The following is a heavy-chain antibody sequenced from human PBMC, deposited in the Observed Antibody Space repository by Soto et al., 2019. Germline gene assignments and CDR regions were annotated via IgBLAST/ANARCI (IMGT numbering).Heavy chain of an antibody. CDR3: ARDKGYYGSGTTLQGGMDV. D-gene: IGHD3-10*01. Sequence: GGSLRLSCAASGFTFSSYAMHWVRQAPGKGLEWVAVISYDGSNKYYADSVKGRFTISRDNSKNTLYLQMNSLRAEDTAVYYCARDKGYYGSGTTLQGGMDVWGQGTTVTVSS. CDR1: GFTFSSYA. CDR2: ISYDGSNK. V-gene: IGHV3-30-3*01. J-gene: IGHJ6*02.